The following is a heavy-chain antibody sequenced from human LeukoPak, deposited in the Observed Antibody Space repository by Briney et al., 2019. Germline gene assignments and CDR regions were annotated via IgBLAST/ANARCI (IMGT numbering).Heavy chain of an antibody. J-gene: IGHJ1*01. CDR2: IYYSGST. Sequence: SETLSLTCTASGCTISSYYWNWIRQPPGKGLEWVGYIYYSGSTNYNPSLQSRVTISVDTTKNQFSLKLSSVPAADTAVYYCARGGWYPESFQHWGQGALVTVSS. V-gene: IGHV4-59*01. D-gene: IGHD6-19*01. CDR3: ARGGWYPESFQH. CDR1: GCTISSYY.